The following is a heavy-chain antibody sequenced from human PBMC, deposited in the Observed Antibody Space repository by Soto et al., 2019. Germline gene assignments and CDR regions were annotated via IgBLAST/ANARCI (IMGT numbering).Heavy chain of an antibody. V-gene: IGHV1-8*01. J-gene: IGHJ6*02. D-gene: IGHD6-19*01. CDR1: GYTFTSYD. Sequence: QVQLVQSGAEVKKPGASVKVSCKASGYTFTSYDINWVRQATGQGLEWMGWMNPNSGNTGYAQKFQGRVTMTRNTSISTAYMELSSLRSADTAVYYCARGGIAVAGNHYYYGMDVWGQGTTVTVSS. CDR3: ARGGIAVAGNHYYYGMDV. CDR2: MNPNSGNT.